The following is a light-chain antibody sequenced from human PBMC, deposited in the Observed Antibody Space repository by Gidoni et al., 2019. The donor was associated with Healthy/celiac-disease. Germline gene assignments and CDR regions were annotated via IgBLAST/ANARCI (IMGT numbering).Light chain of an antibody. V-gene: IGKV2-28*01. CDR3: MQALQKRT. Sequence: DIVMTQSPLSLPVTPGEPASISYRSSQSLLHSNGYNYLDWYLQKPGQSPQLLIYLGSNRASGVPDRFSGSGSGTDFTLKISRVEAEDVGVYYCMQALQKRTFXQXTKVEIK. J-gene: IGKJ1*01. CDR2: LGS. CDR1: QSLLHSNGYNY.